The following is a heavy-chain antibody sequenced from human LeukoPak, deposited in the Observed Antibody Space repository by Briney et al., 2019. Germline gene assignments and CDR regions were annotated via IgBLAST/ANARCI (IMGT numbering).Heavy chain of an antibody. CDR1: GFTFSSYD. CDR3: AKALNYWYFDL. CDR2: SGGDGGST. J-gene: IGHJ2*01. V-gene: IGHV3-23*01. Sequence: GGSLRLSCAASGFTFSSYDMSWVRQAAGKGLEWVSASGGDGGSTYADSVKGRFTISRDSSKNTLYLQMNSLRAEDTATYFCAKALNYWYFDLWGRGNLVTVSS.